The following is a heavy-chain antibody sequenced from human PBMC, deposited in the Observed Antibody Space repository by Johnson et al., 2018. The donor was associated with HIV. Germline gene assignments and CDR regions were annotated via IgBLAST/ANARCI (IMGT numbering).Heavy chain of an antibody. CDR2: ISGRGGST. J-gene: IGHJ3*02. CDR1: GFTFDDYA. D-gene: IGHD3-22*01. Sequence: VQLVESGGGLVQPGRSLRLSCAASGFTFDDYAMHWVRQAPGKGLEWVSGISGRGGSTYYADSVKGRFTISSDNSKNTLYLQMNSLRAEDTAVYYCAREGDSGGYWGRFDAFDIWGQGTMVTVSS. V-gene: IGHV3-23*04. CDR3: AREGDSGGYWGRFDAFDI.